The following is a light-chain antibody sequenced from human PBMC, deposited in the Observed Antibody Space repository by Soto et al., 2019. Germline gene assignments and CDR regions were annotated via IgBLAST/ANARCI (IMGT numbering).Light chain of an antibody. V-gene: IGLV2-14*01. Sequence: QYALTQPASVSGSPGQSITFSCTGSSSDIGGYNSVSWYQQHPGRAPKLLIYDVNNRPSGVSNRFSGSKSGNTASLSISGLQADDEADYYCSSYTSSDTLVFGGGTKLTVL. CDR1: SSDIGGYNS. CDR3: SSYTSSDTLV. J-gene: IGLJ2*01. CDR2: DVN.